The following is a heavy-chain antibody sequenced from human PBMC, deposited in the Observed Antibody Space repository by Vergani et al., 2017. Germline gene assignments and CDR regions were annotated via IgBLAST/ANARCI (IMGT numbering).Heavy chain of an antibody. Sequence: QLQLQESGPGLVKPSETLSLTCTVSGGSISSSSYYWGWIRQPPGKGLEWIGYIYYSGSTYYNPSLKSRVTISVDTSKNQFSLKLSSVTAADTAVYYCARVLVSYGDYYAFDIWGQGTMVTVSS. V-gene: IGHV4-30-4*08. J-gene: IGHJ3*02. CDR2: IYYSGST. D-gene: IGHD4-17*01. CDR1: GGSISSSSYY. CDR3: ARVLVSYGDYYAFDI.